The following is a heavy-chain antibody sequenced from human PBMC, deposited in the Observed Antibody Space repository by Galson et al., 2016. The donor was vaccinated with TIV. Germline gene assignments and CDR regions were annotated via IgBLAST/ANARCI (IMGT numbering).Heavy chain of an antibody. J-gene: IGHJ6*03. CDR3: AKEAVTGYYFYYMDV. V-gene: IGHV3-23*01. CDR2: ITGPLGTT. D-gene: IGHD2-21*02. CDR1: GFLLGSYA. Sequence: SLRLSCAASGFLLGSYAMNWVRQAPGKGLEWVSSITGPLGTTYYADSVKGRFIVSRDNPKNTLYLQMNSLRAEDTAVYYCAKEAVTGYYFYYMDVWGKGTTVTVSS.